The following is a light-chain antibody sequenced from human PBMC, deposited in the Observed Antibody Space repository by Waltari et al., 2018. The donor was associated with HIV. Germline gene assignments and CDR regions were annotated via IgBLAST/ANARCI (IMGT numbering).Light chain of an antibody. Sequence: EILMTQSPATLSVSPGERATLSCRGSQSVNSNFAWYQQKPGQTPRLLIYGTSTRATDSPARFSGSRSGTEFTLTISSLQSEDFAFYCCHHYNNWRETFGQGTKVEIK. CDR1: QSVNSN. CDR2: GTS. J-gene: IGKJ1*01. CDR3: HHYNNWRET. V-gene: IGKV3-15*01.